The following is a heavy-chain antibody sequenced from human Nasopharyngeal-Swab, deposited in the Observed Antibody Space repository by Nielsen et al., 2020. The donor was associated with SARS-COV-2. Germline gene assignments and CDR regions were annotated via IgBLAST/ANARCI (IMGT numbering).Heavy chain of an antibody. V-gene: IGHV3-30-3*01. CDR3: ARGGSYSSSWYPTY. J-gene: IGHJ4*02. CDR2: ISYDGSNK. Sequence: GESLKISCAASGFTFSSYAMHWVRQAPGKGLEWVAVISYDGSNKYYADSVKGRFTISRDNAKNTLYLQMNSLRAEDTAVYYCARGGSYSSSWYPTYWGQGTLVTVSS. CDR1: GFTFSSYA. D-gene: IGHD6-13*01.